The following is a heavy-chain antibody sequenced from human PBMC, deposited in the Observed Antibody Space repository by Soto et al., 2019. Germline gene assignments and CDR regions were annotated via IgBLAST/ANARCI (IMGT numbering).Heavy chain of an antibody. CDR3: ARDPPLGSSSLIFDY. V-gene: IGHV1-18*01. CDR1: GYTFTSYG. D-gene: IGHD6-13*01. CDR2: ISAYNGNT. J-gene: IGHJ4*02. Sequence: QVQLVQSGAEVKKPGASVKVSCKASGYTFTSYGISWVRQAPGQGLEWMGWISAYNGNTNYAQKLQGRVTMTTDTSTSTAYMELRSLRSDDTAVYYYARDPPLGSSSLIFDYWGQGTLVTVSS.